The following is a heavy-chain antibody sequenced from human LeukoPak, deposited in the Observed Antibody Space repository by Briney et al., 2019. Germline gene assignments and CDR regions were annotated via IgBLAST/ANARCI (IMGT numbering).Heavy chain of an antibody. CDR3: ARDRYCSGGSCDYYYGMDV. D-gene: IGHD2-15*01. CDR1: GFTVSSNY. J-gene: IGHJ6*02. CDR2: IYSGGST. V-gene: IGHV3-66*01. Sequence: GGSLRPSCAASGFTVSSNYMSWVRQAPGKGLEWVSVIYSGGSTYYADSVKGRFTISRDNSKNTLYLQMNSLRAEDTAVYYCARDRYCSGGSCDYYYGMDVWGQGTTVTVSS.